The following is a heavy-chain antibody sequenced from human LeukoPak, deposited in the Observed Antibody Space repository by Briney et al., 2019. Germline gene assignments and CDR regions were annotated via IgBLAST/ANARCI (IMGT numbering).Heavy chain of an antibody. J-gene: IGHJ5*02. CDR1: GFTFSSYW. Sequence: GGSLRLSCAASGFTFSSYWMSWVRQAPGKGLEWVAKIKQDGSEKYYVDSVKGRFTISRDNAKNSLYLQMNSLRAEDTAVYYCARSQGVPAALSVWFDPWGQGTLVTVSS. V-gene: IGHV3-7*01. CDR2: IKQDGSEK. CDR3: ARSQGVPAALSVWFDP. D-gene: IGHD2-2*01.